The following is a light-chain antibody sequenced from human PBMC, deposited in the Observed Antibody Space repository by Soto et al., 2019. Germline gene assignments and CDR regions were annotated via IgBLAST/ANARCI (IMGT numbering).Light chain of an antibody. J-gene: IGKJ3*01. CDR2: GAS. CDR1: QSVSSPY. Sequence: EVVLTQSPVTLSLSPGERATLSCRASQSVSSPYLAWYQQKPGQPPRLLIYGASSRATDIPERFIGSGSGTEFTLSIARLAPEDFAMYYCQQYGSSPFTFGPSTKVDI. CDR3: QQYGSSPFT. V-gene: IGKV3-20*01.